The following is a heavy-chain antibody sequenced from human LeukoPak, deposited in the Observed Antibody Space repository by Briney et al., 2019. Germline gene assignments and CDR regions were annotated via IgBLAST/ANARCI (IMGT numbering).Heavy chain of an antibody. J-gene: IGHJ4*02. CDR3: AKGQRWESPHYLDS. CDR1: GFTFSSSA. D-gene: IGHD1-26*01. CDR2: ISASGGST. Sequence: PWGSLRLSCAASGFTFSSSAMSWVRQVPGKGLEWVSGISASGGSTSYADFVRGRFTISRDNSKNTLYVQMNSLRDEDTAVYYCAKGQRWESPHYLDSWGQGTLVTVSS. V-gene: IGHV3-23*01.